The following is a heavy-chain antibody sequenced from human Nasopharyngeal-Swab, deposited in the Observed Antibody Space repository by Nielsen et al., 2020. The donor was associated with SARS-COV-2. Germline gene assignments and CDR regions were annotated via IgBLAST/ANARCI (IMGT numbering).Heavy chain of an antibody. CDR1: GFTFSSYA. Sequence: GESLKISCAASGFTFSSYAMHWVRQAPGKGLEWVAVISYDGSNKYYADSVKGRFTISRDNSKNTPYLQMNSLRAEDTAVYYCARSYEYYYGSGSYYKSAHDYWGQGTLVTVSS. D-gene: IGHD3-10*01. CDR3: ARSYEYYYGSGSYYKSAHDY. V-gene: IGHV3-30*04. J-gene: IGHJ4*02. CDR2: ISYDGSNK.